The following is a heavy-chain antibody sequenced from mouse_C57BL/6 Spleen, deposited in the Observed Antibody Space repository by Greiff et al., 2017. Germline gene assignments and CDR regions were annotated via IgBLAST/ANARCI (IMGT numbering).Heavy chain of an antibody. CDR2: IDPSDSET. CDR1: GYTFTSYW. J-gene: IGHJ2*01. Sequence: QVQLQQPGAELVRPGSSVKLSCKASGYTFTSYWMHWVKQRPIQGLEWIGNIDPSDSETHYNQKFKDKATLTVDKSSITAYMQLSSLTSEDSAVYYCARGRGYGNPVYFDYWGQGTTLTVSS. D-gene: IGHD2-10*02. V-gene: IGHV1-52*01. CDR3: ARGRGYGNPVYFDY.